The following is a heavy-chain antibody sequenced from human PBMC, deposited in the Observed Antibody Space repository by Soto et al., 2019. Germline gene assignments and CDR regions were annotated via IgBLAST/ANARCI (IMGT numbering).Heavy chain of an antibody. V-gene: IGHV4-30-4*01. CDR3: AGDLGIWDSSGCMDV. D-gene: IGHD3-22*01. J-gene: IGHJ6*02. CDR1: GGSISSGDYY. CDR2: IYYSGST. Sequence: QVQLQESGPGLVKPSQTLSLTCTVSGGSISSGDYYWSWIRQPPGKGLAWIGYIYYSGSTYYNPSLKSRVTISVDPSKNQFSLKLSSVTAADTAVYYCAGDLGIWDSSGCMDVWGQGTTVTVSS.